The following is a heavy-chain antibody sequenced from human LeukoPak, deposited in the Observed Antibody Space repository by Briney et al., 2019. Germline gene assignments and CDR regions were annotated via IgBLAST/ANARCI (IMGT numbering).Heavy chain of an antibody. CDR3: ARTSIAVAEDY. J-gene: IGHJ4*02. CDR1: GYSISSGYF. Sequence: PSETLSLTCNVSGYSISSGYFWGWVRQPPGKGLEWIGEINHSGSTNYNPSLKSRVTISVDTSKNQFSLKLSSVTAADTAVYYCARTSIAVAEDYWGQGTLVTVSS. D-gene: IGHD6-19*01. V-gene: IGHV4-38-2*02. CDR2: INHSGST.